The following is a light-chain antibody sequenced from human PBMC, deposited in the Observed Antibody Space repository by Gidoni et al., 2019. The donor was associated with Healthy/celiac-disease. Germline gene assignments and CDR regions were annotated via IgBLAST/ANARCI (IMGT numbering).Light chain of an antibody. Sequence: AVVTQEPSLTVSPGGTVTLTCGSSTGAVTSGHYPYWFQQKPGQAPRTLIYDTRNKHSWTPARFSGSLLGGKAALTLSGAQPEDEAEYYCLLSYSGAQVFGGGTKLTVL. J-gene: IGLJ2*01. CDR2: DTR. CDR3: LLSYSGAQV. V-gene: IGLV7-46*01. CDR1: TGAVTSGHY.